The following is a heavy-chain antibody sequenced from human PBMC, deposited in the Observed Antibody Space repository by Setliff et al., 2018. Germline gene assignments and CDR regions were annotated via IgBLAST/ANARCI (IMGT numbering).Heavy chain of an antibody. CDR2: IYIGGSA. CDR3: AVTMVRGLGSFDY. Sequence: PSETLSLTCTVSGGSISSYYWSWIRQPAGKGLEWIGHIYIGGSANYNPSLKSRVTMSIDTSKNQFSLELSSVTAADTAVYYCAVTMVRGLGSFDYWGQGTLVTVSS. J-gene: IGHJ4*02. D-gene: IGHD3-10*01. V-gene: IGHV4-4*07. CDR1: GGSISSYY.